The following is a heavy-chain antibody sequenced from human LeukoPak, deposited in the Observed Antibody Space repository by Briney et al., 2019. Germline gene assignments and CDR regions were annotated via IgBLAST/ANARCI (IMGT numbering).Heavy chain of an antibody. CDR3: AISYGSGSYYPLFDY. Sequence: ASVKVSCKASGYTLTRYVIKWVGPATGQGLEGMGWMNPNSGNTGYAQKFQGRVTMTRNTSISTAYMELSSLRSEDTAVYYCAISYGSGSYYPLFDYWGQGTLVTVSS. CDR2: MNPNSGNT. D-gene: IGHD3-10*01. CDR1: GYTLTRYV. J-gene: IGHJ4*02. V-gene: IGHV1-8*01.